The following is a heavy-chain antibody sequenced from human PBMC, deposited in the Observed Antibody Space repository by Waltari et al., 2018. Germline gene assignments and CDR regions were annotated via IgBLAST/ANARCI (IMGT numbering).Heavy chain of an antibody. Sequence: QLQLVESGGGVVQPGRSLRLSCAASGFTFSSYAMHWVRQAPGKGLEWVAVISYDGSNKYYADSVKGRFTISRDNSKNTLYLQMNSLRAEETAVYYCARDKMVQGVIRDDAFDIWGQGTMVTVSS. CDR1: GFTFSSYA. D-gene: IGHD3-10*01. V-gene: IGHV3-30-3*01. CDR3: ARDKMVQGVIRDDAFDI. CDR2: ISYDGSNK. J-gene: IGHJ3*02.